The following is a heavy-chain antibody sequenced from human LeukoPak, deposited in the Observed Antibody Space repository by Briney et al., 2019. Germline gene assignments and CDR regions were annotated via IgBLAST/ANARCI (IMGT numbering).Heavy chain of an antibody. V-gene: IGHV3-30-3*01. Sequence: GGSLRLSCAASGYAFSSYAMHWVRQAPGKGPEWVAAISTDGSNRFYADSVKGRFTFSRDNSKNTLYLQMNNLRVEDTATYYCARVQSGSDAFDIWGQGRMVTVSS. CDR3: ARVQSGSDAFDI. J-gene: IGHJ3*02. CDR2: ISTDGSNR. CDR1: GYAFSSYA.